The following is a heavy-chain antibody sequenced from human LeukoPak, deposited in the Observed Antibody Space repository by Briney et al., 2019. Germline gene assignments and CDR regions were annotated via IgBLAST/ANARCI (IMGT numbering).Heavy chain of an antibody. CDR2: ISSSGSTM. J-gene: IGHJ3*01. Sequence: GGSLRLSCAASGFTFSSYSMNWVRQAPGKGLEWVSFISSSGSTMYFADSVKGRFTISRDNAKNSLYLQMSSLRAEDTAVYYCAKVQSDIVGAVFFSFDVWGQGTMVSVSS. D-gene: IGHD1-26*01. V-gene: IGHV3-48*01. CDR3: AKVQSDIVGAVFFSFDV. CDR1: GFTFSSYS.